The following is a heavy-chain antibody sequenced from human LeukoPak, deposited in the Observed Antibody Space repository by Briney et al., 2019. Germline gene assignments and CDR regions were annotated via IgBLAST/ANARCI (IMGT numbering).Heavy chain of an antibody. D-gene: IGHD3-10*01. CDR1: GFTFGDYA. Sequence: GGSLRLSCTASGFTFGDYAMSWFRQAPGKGLEWVGFIRSKAYGGTTEYAASVKGRFTISRDDSKSIAYLQMNSLKTEDTAVYYCTRTEDYYGSGSYYVRYYYYYYGMDVWGQGTTVTVSS. CDR2: IRSKAYGGTT. J-gene: IGHJ6*02. CDR3: TRTEDYYGSGSYYVRYYYYYYGMDV. V-gene: IGHV3-49*03.